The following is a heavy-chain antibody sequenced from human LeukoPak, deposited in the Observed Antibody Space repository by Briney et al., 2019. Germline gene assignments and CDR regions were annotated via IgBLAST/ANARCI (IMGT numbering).Heavy chain of an antibody. CDR3: ARDPLLGTQNLTADY. V-gene: IGHV3-66*01. Sequence: GGSLRLSCAVSGFGFSTYNMNWVRQAPGKGLEWVSVICSGGSTYYADSVKGRFTISRDNSKNTLYLQMNSLRAEDTAVYYCARDPLLGTQNLTADYWGQGTLVTVSS. CDR2: ICSGGST. CDR1: GFGFSTYN. D-gene: IGHD7-27*01. J-gene: IGHJ4*02.